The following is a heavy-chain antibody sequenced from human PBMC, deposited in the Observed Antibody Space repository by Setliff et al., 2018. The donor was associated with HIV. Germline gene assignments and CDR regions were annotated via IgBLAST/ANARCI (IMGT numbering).Heavy chain of an antibody. CDR2: IYYSGST. V-gene: IGHV4-39*01. J-gene: IGHJ4*02. Sequence: KPSETLSLTCTVSGGSIRSSSYYWGWIRQPPGKGLEWIGNIYYSGSTYYNPSLKSRVSMSVDTSKNQFSLKLSSVTAADTAVYYCARQYMELELPDYWGQGTLVTVSS. CDR3: ARQYMELELPDY. D-gene: IGHD1-7*01. CDR1: GGSIRSSSYY.